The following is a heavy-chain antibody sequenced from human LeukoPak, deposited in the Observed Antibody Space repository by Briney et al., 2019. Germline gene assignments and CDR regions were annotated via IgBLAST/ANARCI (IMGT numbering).Heavy chain of an antibody. J-gene: IGHJ4*02. V-gene: IGHV4-59*11. D-gene: IGHD3-3*01. Sequence: SSETLSLTCTVPGGSISSHYWSWIRQPPGKGLEWIGYIYYSGSTNYNPSLKSRVTILVDTSKNQFSLRLRSVTAADTAVYYCARDPPYYDFWNGSVPYLPDYWGQGTLVTVSS. CDR2: IYYSGST. CDR1: GGSISSHY. CDR3: ARDPPYYDFWNGSVPYLPDY.